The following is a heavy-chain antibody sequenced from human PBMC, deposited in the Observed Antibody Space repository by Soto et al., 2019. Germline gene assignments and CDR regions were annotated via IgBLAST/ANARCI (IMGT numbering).Heavy chain of an antibody. V-gene: IGHV1-18*01. CDR1: GDTFTSYG. J-gene: IGHJ5*02. D-gene: IGHD2-15*01. Sequence: GASVKVSCKSSGDTFTSYGISWVRQAPGQGLEWMGWISAYNGNTNYAQKLQGRVTMTTDTSTSTAYMELRSLRSDDTAVYYCARDWRREVAAYNWFDPWGQGTLVTVSS. CDR2: ISAYNGNT. CDR3: ARDWRREVAAYNWFDP.